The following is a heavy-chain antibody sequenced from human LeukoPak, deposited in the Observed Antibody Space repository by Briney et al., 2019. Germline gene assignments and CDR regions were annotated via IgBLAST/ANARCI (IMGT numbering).Heavy chain of an antibody. CDR1: GGSISSYY. V-gene: IGHV4-59*01. J-gene: IGHJ6*02. CDR2: IYYSGST. CDR3: ARAPGGSYYGMDV. Sequence: SSETLSLTCTVSGGSISSYYWSWIRQPPGKGLEWIGYIYYSGSTNYNPSLKSRVTISVDTPKNQFSLKLSSVTAADTAVYYCARAPGGSYYGMDVWGQGTTVTVSS.